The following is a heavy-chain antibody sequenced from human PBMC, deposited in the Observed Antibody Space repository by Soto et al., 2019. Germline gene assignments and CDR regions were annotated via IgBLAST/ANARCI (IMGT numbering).Heavy chain of an antibody. J-gene: IGHJ5*01. V-gene: IGHV3-23*01. D-gene: IGHD3-3*01. Sequence: EVQLLESGGNLVQPGGSLRLSCAASGFTFSDYLMSWVRRAPGKGLEWVSGLGGSGAVTYYIASVKGRFSVSRDNSKSTLYLQMNSLRAEDTAVYYCVKEDGVVLDGIHFRWVDSWGQGALVTVSS. CDR3: VKEDGVVLDGIHFRWVDS. CDR1: GFTFSDYL. CDR2: LGGSGAVT.